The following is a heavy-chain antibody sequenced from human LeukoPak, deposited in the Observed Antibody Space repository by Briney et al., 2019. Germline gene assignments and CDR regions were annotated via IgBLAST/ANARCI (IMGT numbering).Heavy chain of an antibody. CDR2: INHSGST. Sequence: PSETLSLTCAVYGGSFSGYYWSWIRQPPGKGLEWIGEINHSGSTNYNPSLKSRVTISVDTSKNQFSLTLSSLPAADTAVYYCARVAPGYCSGGSCYPYYYYYYMDVGAKGPRSPSP. D-gene: IGHD2-15*01. J-gene: IGHJ6*03. V-gene: IGHV4-34*01. CDR1: GGSFSGYY. CDR3: ARVAPGYCSGGSCYPYYYYYYMDV.